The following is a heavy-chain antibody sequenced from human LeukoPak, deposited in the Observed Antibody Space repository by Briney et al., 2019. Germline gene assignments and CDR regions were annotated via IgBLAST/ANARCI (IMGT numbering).Heavy chain of an antibody. CDR1: GYSISSGYY. V-gene: IGHV4-38-2*02. CDR3: ARLYLPATRFDY. D-gene: IGHD5-24*01. J-gene: IGHJ4*02. Sequence: SETLSLTCTVSGYSISSGYYWGWIRQPPGKGLDWIGSIYHSGRTFYNPSLKIRVTISVDTSKNQSSLTLTSVPAADTAVYYCARLYLPATRFDYWGQGTLVTVSS. CDR2: IYHSGRT.